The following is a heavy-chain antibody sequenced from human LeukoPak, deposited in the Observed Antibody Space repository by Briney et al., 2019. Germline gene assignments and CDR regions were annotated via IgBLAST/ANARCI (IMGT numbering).Heavy chain of an antibody. CDR2: IYYSGST. CDR1: GGSISSGDYY. Sequence: SETLSLTCTVSGGSISSGDYYWSWIRQPPGKGLEWIGYIYYSGSTYYNPSLKSRFTISVDTSKNQFSLKLSSVTAADTAVYYCARDSYSSSFYYYYGMDVWGQGTTVTVSS. J-gene: IGHJ6*02. CDR3: ARDSYSSSFYYYYGMDV. D-gene: IGHD6-6*01. V-gene: IGHV4-30-4*01.